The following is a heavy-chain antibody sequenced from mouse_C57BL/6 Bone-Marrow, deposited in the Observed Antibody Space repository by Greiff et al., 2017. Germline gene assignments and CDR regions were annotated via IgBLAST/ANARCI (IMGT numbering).Heavy chain of an antibody. D-gene: IGHD1-1*01. CDR3: ARITTVVAEGYAMDY. V-gene: IGHV1-64*01. CDR1: GYTFTSYW. Sequence: QVQLQQPGAELVKPGASVKLSCKASGYTFTSYWIHWVKQRPGQGLEWIGMIHPNSGSTNYNEKFKSTATLTVDKSTSTAYMQLSILTSEDSAVYYCARITTVVAEGYAMDYWGQGTSVTVSS. J-gene: IGHJ4*01. CDR2: IHPNSGST.